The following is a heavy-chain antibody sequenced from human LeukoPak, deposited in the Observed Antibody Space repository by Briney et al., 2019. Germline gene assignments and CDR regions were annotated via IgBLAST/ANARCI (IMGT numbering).Heavy chain of an antibody. J-gene: IGHJ4*02. Sequence: GGSLRLSCAVSGFTVSTNYMSWVRQAPGKGLEWVSILYRTGTTYYADSVKGRFTISRDNSKNTLYLQMNSLRADDTAVYYCARRGDCSSTSCLFFDYWGQGTLVTVSS. CDR3: ARRGDCSSTSCLFFDY. CDR1: GFTVSTNY. D-gene: IGHD2-2*01. CDR2: LYRTGTT. V-gene: IGHV3-66*02.